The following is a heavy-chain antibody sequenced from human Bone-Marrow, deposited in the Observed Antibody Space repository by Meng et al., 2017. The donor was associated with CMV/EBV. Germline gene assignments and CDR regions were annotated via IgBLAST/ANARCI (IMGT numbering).Heavy chain of an antibody. CDR1: GGSFSGYY. V-gene: IGHV4-34*01. Sequence: SQTLSLTCAVYGGSFSGYYWSWIRQPPGKGLEWIGEINHSGSTNYNPSLKSRVTISVDTSKNQFSLKLSSVTAADTAVYYCARDQVGAFDIWGQGTMVTVSS. CDR2: INHSGST. CDR3: ARDQVGAFDI. J-gene: IGHJ3*02.